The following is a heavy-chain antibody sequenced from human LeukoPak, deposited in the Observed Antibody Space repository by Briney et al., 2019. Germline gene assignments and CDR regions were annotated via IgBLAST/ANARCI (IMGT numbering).Heavy chain of an antibody. D-gene: IGHD6-19*01. CDR1: GFTFSSCG. CDR3: AKVKQQWLVLDAFHI. J-gene: IGHJ3*02. CDR2: ISSTGGTT. V-gene: IGHV3-23*01. Sequence: GGSLRLSCAASGFTFSSCGMSWVRQAPGKGLEWVSSISSTGGTTYYADSVKGRFTISRDNSKNTLYLQMNSLRAEDTAIYYCAKVKQQWLVLDAFHIWGQGTMVTVSS.